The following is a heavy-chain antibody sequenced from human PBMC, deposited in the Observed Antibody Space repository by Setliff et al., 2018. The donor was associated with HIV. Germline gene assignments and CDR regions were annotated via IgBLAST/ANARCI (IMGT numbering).Heavy chain of an antibody. CDR1: GESFSAYF. CDR3: ARTIQPSSSPFDF. D-gene: IGHD6-19*01. V-gene: IGHV4-34*01. CDR2: INHSGVT. J-gene: IGHJ4*02. Sequence: PSETLSLTCAVYGESFSAYFWSWIRQSPGKGLEWIGGINHSGVTNYNPSLKSRLTISVDTSKNQFSLRLRSVTAADTAVYYCARTIQPSSSPFDFWGQGILVTVS.